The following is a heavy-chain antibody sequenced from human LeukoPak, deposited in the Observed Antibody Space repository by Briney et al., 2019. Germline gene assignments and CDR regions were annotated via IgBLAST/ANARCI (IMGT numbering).Heavy chain of an antibody. D-gene: IGHD3-22*01. V-gene: IGHV4-59*01. CDR2: IYYSGST. CDR3: ARTREVVNFDC. J-gene: IGHJ4*02. CDR1: GGSISSYY. Sequence: PSETLSLTCTVSGGSISSYYWSWIRQPPGKGLEWIGYIYYSGSTNYNPSLKSRVTISVDTSKNQFSLKLSSVTAADTAVYYCARTREVVNFDCWGQGTLVTVSS.